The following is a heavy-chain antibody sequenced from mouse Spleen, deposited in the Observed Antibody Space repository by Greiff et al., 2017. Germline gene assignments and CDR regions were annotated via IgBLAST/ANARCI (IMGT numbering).Heavy chain of an antibody. CDR3: ARGTGTWFAY. Sequence: DVHLVESGPGLVKPSQSLSLTCSVPGYSITSGYYWNWIRQFPGNKLEWMGYISYDGSNNYNPSLKNRISITRDTSKNQFFLKLNSVTTEDTATYYCARGTGTWFAYWGQGTLVTVSA. D-gene: IGHD4-1*01. CDR2: ISYDGSN. V-gene: IGHV3-6*01. CDR1: GYSITSGYY. J-gene: IGHJ3*01.